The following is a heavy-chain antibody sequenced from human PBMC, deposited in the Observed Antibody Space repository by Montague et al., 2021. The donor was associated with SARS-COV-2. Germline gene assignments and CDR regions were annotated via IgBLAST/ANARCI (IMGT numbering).Heavy chain of an antibody. V-gene: IGHV4-34*01. CDR2: INHSGST. CDR3: ARGADYDFWSGFLRNEWFDP. CDR1: GESLSGYY. Sequence: SETLSLTCAVYGESLSGYYWAWIRQTPAKGLEWIGEINHSGSTNYNPSLKSRLTISVDTSKKQFSLKLNSLTAADTAVYYCARGADYDFWSGFLRNEWFDPWGLGTPVTVSS. J-gene: IGHJ5*02. D-gene: IGHD3-3*01.